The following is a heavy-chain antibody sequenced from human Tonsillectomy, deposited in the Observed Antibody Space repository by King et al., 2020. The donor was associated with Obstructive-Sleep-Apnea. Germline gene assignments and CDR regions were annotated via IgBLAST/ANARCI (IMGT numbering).Heavy chain of an antibody. Sequence: QLVQSGAEVKKPGSSVKVSCKASGGTFSMYAITWVRQAPGQGLEWMGGIIPILDIAKNAQRFQDRVTITADKSTTTTYMELSSLRSDDTAVYYCARDGGHCNSTNCRSLGTLFDNWGQGTLVTFSS. J-gene: IGHJ4*02. CDR1: GGTFSMYA. D-gene: IGHD2-2*01. V-gene: IGHV1-69*10. CDR2: IIPILDIA. CDR3: ARDGGHCNSTNCRSLGTLFDN.